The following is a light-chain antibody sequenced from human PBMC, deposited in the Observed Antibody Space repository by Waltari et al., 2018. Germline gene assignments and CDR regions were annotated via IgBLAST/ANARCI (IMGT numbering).Light chain of an antibody. V-gene: IGLV1-40*01. CDR3: QSYDNSLSGWV. CDR2: GNN. CDR1: SSNIGAGSD. Sequence: QSVLTQPPSVSGDPGQRVTISCTGSSSNIGAGSDVHWYQQLPGTAPKLLIYGNNNRPSGVPDRFSGSKSGTSASLAITGLQAEDEADYYCQSYDNSLSGWVFGGGTKLTVV. J-gene: IGLJ3*02.